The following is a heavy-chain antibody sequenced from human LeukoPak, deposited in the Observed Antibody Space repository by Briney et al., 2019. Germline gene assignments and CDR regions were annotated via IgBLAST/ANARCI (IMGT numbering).Heavy chain of an antibody. CDR3: ARAPGVYDAFDI. D-gene: IGHD6-13*01. CDR2: ISSSSSYI. J-gene: IGHJ3*02. CDR1: GFTFSSYS. V-gene: IGHV3-21*01. Sequence: GGSLRLSCEASGFTFSSYSMNWFRQAPGKGLEWVSSISSSSSYIYYADSVKGRYTISRDNAKNSLYLQMNSLRAEDTAVYYCARAPGVYDAFDIWGQGTMVTVSS.